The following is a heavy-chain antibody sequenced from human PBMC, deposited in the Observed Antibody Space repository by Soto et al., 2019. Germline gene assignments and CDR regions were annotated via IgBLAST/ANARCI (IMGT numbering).Heavy chain of an antibody. CDR1: GYTFTSYA. J-gene: IGHJ4*02. CDR2: XNXGXGXT. Sequence: ASEKVSCKASGYTFTSYAMHWVRQAPGQRLEXMGWXNXGXGXTXYXXXXQGRVTITRDTSASTAYMELSSLRSEDTAVYYCARLWFGELTLPNWGQGTLVTVSS. V-gene: IGHV1-3*01. CDR3: ARLWFGELTLPN. D-gene: IGHD3-10*01.